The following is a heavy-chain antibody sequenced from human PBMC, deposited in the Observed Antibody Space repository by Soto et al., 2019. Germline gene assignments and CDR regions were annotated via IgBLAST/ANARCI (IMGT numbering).Heavy chain of an antibody. CDR1: GFTFDDYA. J-gene: IGHJ6*02. CDR2: ISWNSGSL. V-gene: IGHV3-9*01. CDR3: AKDRTPQPWLYGLGV. Sequence: EVQLVESGGGLVQPGRSLRLSCAASGFTFDDYAMHWVRQVPGKCLEWVSGISWNSGSLGYADSVKGRFTISRDNAKNSLYLDMYSLRAEDTALYYCAKDRTPQPWLYGLGVWGQGTTVTVSS. D-gene: IGHD2-2*01.